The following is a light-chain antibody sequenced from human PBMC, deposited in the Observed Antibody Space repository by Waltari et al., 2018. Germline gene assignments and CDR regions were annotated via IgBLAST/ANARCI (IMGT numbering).Light chain of an antibody. V-gene: IGLV1-51*02. CDR3: GTWDRSLSSVV. Sequence: QSVLTQPPSVSAAPGQMVTISCSGSSSDIGNNFVCWYQQFPGTAPRLLIFENNKRPAEIPDRFSGSKSGSSATLGISGLQTGDEADYFCGTWDRSLSSVVFGGGTKLTVL. CDR2: ENN. J-gene: IGLJ2*01. CDR1: SSDIGNNF.